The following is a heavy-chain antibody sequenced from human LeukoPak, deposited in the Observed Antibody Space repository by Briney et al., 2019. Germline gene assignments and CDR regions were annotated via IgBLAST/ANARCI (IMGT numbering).Heavy chain of an antibody. CDR3: ARTYGYSSGWSLDY. Sequence: GGSLRLSCAASGFTFSSYSMNWVRQAPGKGLEWVSYISSSSSTIYYADSVKGRFTISRDNAKNSLYLQMNSLRAEDTAVYYCARTYGYSSGWSLDYWGQGTLVTVSS. CDR1: GFTFSSYS. J-gene: IGHJ4*02. CDR2: ISSSSSTI. V-gene: IGHV3-48*01. D-gene: IGHD6-19*01.